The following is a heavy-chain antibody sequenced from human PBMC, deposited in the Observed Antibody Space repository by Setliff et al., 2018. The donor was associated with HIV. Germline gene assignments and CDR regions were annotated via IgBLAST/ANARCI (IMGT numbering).Heavy chain of an antibody. Sequence: GASVKVSCKASGYTFISYGISWVRQAPGQGLEWMGWISPYNGHTNYAQKVQGRVTMTRDTFTSTAYMELRSLRSDDTAVYYCARAGGLAVAFDYWGQGTLVTVS. J-gene: IGHJ4*02. CDR3: ARAGGLAVAFDY. D-gene: IGHD6-19*01. CDR2: ISPYNGHT. CDR1: GYTFISYG. V-gene: IGHV1-18*01.